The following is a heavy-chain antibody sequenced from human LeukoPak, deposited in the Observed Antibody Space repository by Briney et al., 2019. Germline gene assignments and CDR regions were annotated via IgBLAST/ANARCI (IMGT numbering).Heavy chain of an antibody. D-gene: IGHD2-15*01. CDR1: GFPFSSYA. J-gene: IGHJ6*02. CDR3: VRGYSFGPYGMDV. V-gene: IGHV3-64D*09. Sequence: GGSLRLSCSASGFPFSSYAMHWVREAPGKGLGYVSAISDSGGSTYYAGSVKGRFTISRDNSKDTLYLQMSSLRAEDTAVYFCVRGYSFGPYGMDVWGQGTTVTVSS. CDR2: ISDSGGST.